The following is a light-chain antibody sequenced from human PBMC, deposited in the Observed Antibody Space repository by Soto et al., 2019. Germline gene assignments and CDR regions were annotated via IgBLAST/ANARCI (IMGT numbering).Light chain of an antibody. V-gene: IGKV1-8*01. CDR2: GAS. J-gene: IGKJ3*01. CDR3: QQYYNYPFS. Sequence: AIRMTQSPSSFSASTGDRVTITCRASQGISSYLVWYQQKPGKAPKLLIYGASTLQSGVPSRFSGSGSGTDFTLTISCLQSEDFATYYCQQYYNYPFSFGPGTKVDIK. CDR1: QGISSY.